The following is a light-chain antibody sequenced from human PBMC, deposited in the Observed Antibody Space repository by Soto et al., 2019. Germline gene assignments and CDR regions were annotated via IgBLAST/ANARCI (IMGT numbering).Light chain of an antibody. Sequence: EIVLTQSPGTLSLSPGERATLSCRASQRVSSSYLAWYQQKHGQPPRLLIYAASSRATGIPDRFSGSGSGTAFTISISRLQPEDFAVYYSQPYDTALYAFGQGTTREIK. CDR2: AAS. CDR1: QRVSSSY. V-gene: IGKV3-20*01. CDR3: QPYDTALYA. J-gene: IGKJ2*01.